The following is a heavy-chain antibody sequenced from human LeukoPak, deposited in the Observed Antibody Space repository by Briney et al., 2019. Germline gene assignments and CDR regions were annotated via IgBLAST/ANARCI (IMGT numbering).Heavy chain of an antibody. Sequence: GASVKVSCKASGYTFTSYGISWVRQAPGQGLEWMGWISGYNGHTNYAQKLQGRVTTTTDTSTSTAYMELRSLRSDDTAVYYCARPVTTVGFDYWGQGTLVTVSS. CDR2: ISGYNGHT. J-gene: IGHJ4*02. CDR1: GYTFTSYG. CDR3: ARPVTTVGFDY. V-gene: IGHV1-18*01. D-gene: IGHD4-23*01.